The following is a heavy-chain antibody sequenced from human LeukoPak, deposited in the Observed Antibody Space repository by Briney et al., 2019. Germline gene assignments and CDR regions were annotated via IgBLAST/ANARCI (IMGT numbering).Heavy chain of an antibody. V-gene: IGHV1-3*01. CDR3: ARASSLSTPILSSGWYFVY. Sequence: EASVKVSCKAWGYTFTIYAMHWVRQARAQRREWMGWINAGKGNTKYSQKFQGSLPITRHTSASTAYRELRSLRSEDTAVYFCARASSLSTPILSSGWYFVYWGQGTLVTVSS. D-gene: IGHD6-19*01. CDR1: GYTFTIYA. J-gene: IGHJ4*02. CDR2: INAGKGNT.